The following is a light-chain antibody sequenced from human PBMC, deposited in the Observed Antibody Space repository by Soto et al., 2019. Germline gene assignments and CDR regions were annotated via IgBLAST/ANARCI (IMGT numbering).Light chain of an antibody. J-gene: IGKJ1*01. CDR3: QQYNSFPWT. V-gene: IGKV1-5*03. CDR1: QSISSW. Sequence: DIQMTQSPSTLSASVGDRVTITCRASQSISSWLAWYQQKPGKAPKLLIYKASGLESGVPSRFSGSGSGTEFTLTISSLQPEDFATYHCQQYNSFPWTFGQGTKVDIK. CDR2: KAS.